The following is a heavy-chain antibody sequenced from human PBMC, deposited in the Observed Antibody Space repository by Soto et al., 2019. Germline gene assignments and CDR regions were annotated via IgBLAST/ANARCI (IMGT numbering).Heavy chain of an antibody. J-gene: IGHJ6*02. V-gene: IGHV1-69*06. CDR3: GVTVTTPIYYYYGMDV. CDR1: GGTFSSYA. D-gene: IGHD4-4*01. CDR2: IIPIFGTA. Sequence: SVKVSCKASGGTFSSYAISWVRQAPGQGLEWMGGIIPIFGTANYAQKFQGRVTITADKSTSTAYMELSSLRSEDTAVYYCGVTVTTPIYYYYGMDVWGQGTTVTVSS.